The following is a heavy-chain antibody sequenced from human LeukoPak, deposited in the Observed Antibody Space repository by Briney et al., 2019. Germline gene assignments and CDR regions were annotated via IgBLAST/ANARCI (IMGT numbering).Heavy chain of an antibody. Sequence: GESLQISCQGSGYSFTNYWIGWVRPMPGKGLEWMAIIYPGDSNTKYSPSFQGQVTISAHKSISTAYLQWSSLKASDTAMYYCASGKARSSAHGMDVWGQGTTVTVSS. J-gene: IGHJ6*02. D-gene: IGHD3-22*01. CDR3: ASGKARSSAHGMDV. CDR2: IYPGDSNT. CDR1: GYSFTNYW. V-gene: IGHV5-51*01.